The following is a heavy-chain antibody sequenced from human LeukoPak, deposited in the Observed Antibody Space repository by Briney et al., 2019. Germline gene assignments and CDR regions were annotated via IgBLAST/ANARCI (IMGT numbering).Heavy chain of an antibody. V-gene: IGHV4-59*01. D-gene: IGHD4-23*01. J-gene: IGHJ4*02. Sequence: PSETLSLTCTVSGGSISSYYWSWIRQPPGKGLEWIGYIYYSGSTNYSPSLKSRVTVSVDTSKNQFSLKLNSVTAADTAVYYCARLTVAAVSFDYWGQGTLVTVSS. CDR1: GGSISSYY. CDR2: IYYSGST. CDR3: ARLTVAAVSFDY.